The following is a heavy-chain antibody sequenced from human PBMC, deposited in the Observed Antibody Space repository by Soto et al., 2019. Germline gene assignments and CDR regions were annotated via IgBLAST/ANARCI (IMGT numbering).Heavy chain of an antibody. D-gene: IGHD1-26*01. Sequence: ASVKVSCKASGYTFTSYYMHWVRQAPGQGLEWMGIINPSGGSTSYAQKFQGRVTTTRDTSTSTVYMELSSLRSEDTAVYYCARDRVGDNTLLAYYFDYWGQGTLVTVSS. CDR3: ARDRVGDNTLLAYYFDY. CDR1: GYTFTSYY. J-gene: IGHJ4*02. CDR2: INPSGGST. V-gene: IGHV1-46*01.